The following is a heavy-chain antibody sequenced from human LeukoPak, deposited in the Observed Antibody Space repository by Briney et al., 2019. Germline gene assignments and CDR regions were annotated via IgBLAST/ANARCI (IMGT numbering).Heavy chain of an antibody. CDR2: ISGSGGST. CDR1: GFTFSSYA. CDR3: AKDLRTYGSGSYYAEYYFDY. Sequence: PGGSLRLSCAASGFTFSSYAMSWVRQAPGKGLEWVSAISGSGGSTYYADSVKGRFTIPRDNSKNTLYLQMNSLRAEDTAVYYCAKDLRTYGSGSYYAEYYFDYWGQGTLVTVSS. J-gene: IGHJ4*02. D-gene: IGHD3-10*01. V-gene: IGHV3-23*01.